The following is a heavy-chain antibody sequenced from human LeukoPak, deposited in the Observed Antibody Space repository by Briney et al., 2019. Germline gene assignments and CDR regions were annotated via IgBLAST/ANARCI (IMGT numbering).Heavy chain of an antibody. D-gene: IGHD2-21*02. V-gene: IGHV3-74*01. CDR3: ARGDTPRGY. J-gene: IGHJ4*02. Sequence: GGSLRLSCAASGFTFSNYWMHWVRQAPGKGLVRVSRINSDGINTSYADSVKGRFTISRDNAKNTLNLQMNSLRAEDTAVYYCARGDTPRGYWGQGTLVTVSS. CDR2: INSDGINT. CDR1: GFTFSNYW.